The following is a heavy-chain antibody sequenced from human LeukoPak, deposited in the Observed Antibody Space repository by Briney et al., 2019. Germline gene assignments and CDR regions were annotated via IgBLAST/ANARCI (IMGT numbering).Heavy chain of an antibody. Sequence: GGSLRLSCAASGSTFSSYAMHWVRQAPGKGLEWLAVISYDGSNKYYADSVKGRFTISRDNSKNTLYLQMNSLRAEDTAVYYCARWGHGIVVVPAAIPYIDYWGQGTLVTVSS. CDR2: ISYDGSNK. D-gene: IGHD2-2*01. J-gene: IGHJ4*02. CDR1: GSTFSSYA. CDR3: ARWGHGIVVVPAAIPYIDY. V-gene: IGHV3-30*04.